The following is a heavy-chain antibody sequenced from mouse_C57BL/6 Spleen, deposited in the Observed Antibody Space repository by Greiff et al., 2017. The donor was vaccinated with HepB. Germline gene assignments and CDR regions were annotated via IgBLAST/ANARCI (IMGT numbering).Heavy chain of an antibody. D-gene: IGHD1-1*01. CDR1: GYTFTDYY. J-gene: IGHJ3*01. V-gene: IGHV1-26*01. Sequence: EVQLQQSGPELVKPGASVKISCKASGYTFTDYYMNWVKQSHGKSLEWIGDINPNNGGTSYNQKFKGKATLTVDKSSSTAYMELRSLTSEDSAVYYWARSYGSSYGFAYWGQRTLVTVSA. CDR2: INPNNGGT. CDR3: ARSYGSSYGFAY.